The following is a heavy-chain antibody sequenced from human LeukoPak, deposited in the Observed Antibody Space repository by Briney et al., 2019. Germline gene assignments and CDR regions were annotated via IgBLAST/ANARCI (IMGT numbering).Heavy chain of an antibody. J-gene: IGHJ4*02. CDR3: ATDLTYGGNSEFDY. CDR2: INPNSGGT. Sequence: GASVKVSCKASGYTFTGYYMHWVRQAPGQGLEWMGWINPNSGGTNYAQKFQGRVTMTRDTSISTAYMELSSLRSEDTAVYYCATDLTYGGNSEFDYWGQGTLVTVSS. D-gene: IGHD4-17*01. CDR1: GYTFTGYY. V-gene: IGHV1-2*02.